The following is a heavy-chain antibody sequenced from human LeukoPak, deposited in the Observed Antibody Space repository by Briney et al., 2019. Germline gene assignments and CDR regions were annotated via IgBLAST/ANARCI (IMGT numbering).Heavy chain of an antibody. V-gene: IGHV1-2*04. D-gene: IGHD3-22*01. CDR1: GYTFTGYY. J-gene: IGHJ4*02. CDR2: INPNNGGT. CDR3: ARLYYSDTNTESQHPHFDY. Sequence: GASVKVSCKASGYTFTGYYMHWVRQAPGQGLEWMGWINPNNGGTNYAQKFQGWVTMTRDTSISTAYMELSRLGSDDTAVYYCARLYYSDTNTESQHPHFDYWGQGTLVTVSS.